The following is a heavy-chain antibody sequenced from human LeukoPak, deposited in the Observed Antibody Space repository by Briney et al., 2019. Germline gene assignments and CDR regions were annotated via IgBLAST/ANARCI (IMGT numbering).Heavy chain of an antibody. J-gene: IGHJ3*02. CDR1: GGSISSSSYY. D-gene: IGHD2-2*02. CDR3: ARYCSSTSCYMGRAFDI. Sequence: PSETLSLTCTVSGGSISSSSYYWSWIRQPAGKGLEWIGRIYTSGSTNYNPSLKSRVTMSVDTSKNQFSLKLSSVTAADTAVYYCARYCSSTSCYMGRAFDIWGQGTMVTVSS. V-gene: IGHV4-61*02. CDR2: IYTSGST.